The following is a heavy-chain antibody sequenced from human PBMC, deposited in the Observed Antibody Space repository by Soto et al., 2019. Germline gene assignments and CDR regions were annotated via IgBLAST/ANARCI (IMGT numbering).Heavy chain of an antibody. D-gene: IGHD4-17*01. V-gene: IGHV3-15*01. Sequence: EVQLVESGGGLVKPGGSLRLSCAGSEFTFSNAWMSWVRQAPGKGLEWVGRIKSKTDGGTTDYAAPVKGRFTISRDDSKNTLYLQMNSLKTEDTAVYYCTAFHDYGDYVGYWGQGTLVTVSS. CDR3: TAFHDYGDYVGY. CDR1: EFTFSNAW. CDR2: IKSKTDGGTT. J-gene: IGHJ4*02.